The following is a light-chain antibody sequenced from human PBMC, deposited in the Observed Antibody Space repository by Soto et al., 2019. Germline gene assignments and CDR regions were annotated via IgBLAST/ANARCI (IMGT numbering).Light chain of an antibody. V-gene: IGLV1-51*01. J-gene: IGLJ1*01. CDR3: GAWDGGLSAFV. Sequence: QSVLTQPPSVSAAPGQKVTISCSGSSSNIGGNSVSWYQQLPGTAPKLLIYDDNKRPSGIPDRFSGSKSGTSATLGITGLQTGDEADYYCGAWDGGLSAFVFGTGTKVTVL. CDR2: DDN. CDR1: SSNIGGNS.